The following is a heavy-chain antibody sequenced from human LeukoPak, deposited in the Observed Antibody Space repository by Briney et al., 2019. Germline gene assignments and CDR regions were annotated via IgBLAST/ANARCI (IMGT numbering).Heavy chain of an antibody. Sequence: GGSLRLSCAASGFTFSSYAMSWVRQTPGKGLEWVSTISGSGGSTYYADSVKGRFTISRDNSKNTLYLQMNSLRAEDTAVYYCARYIAATTESYYFYYMDVWGKGTTVTVSS. CDR2: ISGSGGST. J-gene: IGHJ6*03. V-gene: IGHV3-23*01. D-gene: IGHD6-13*01. CDR3: ARYIAATTESYYFYYMDV. CDR1: GFTFSSYA.